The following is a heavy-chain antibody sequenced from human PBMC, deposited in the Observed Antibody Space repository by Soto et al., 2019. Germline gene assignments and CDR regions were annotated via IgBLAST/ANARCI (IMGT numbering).Heavy chain of an antibody. V-gene: IGHV4-59*01. CDR2: IYYSGNT. Sequence: QGQLQESGPGLVKPSEALSLTCTVSSGSISSYYWNWIRQPPGKGLEWIGSIYYSGNTNYSPSLKSRVTISVATSTKQFSLNLTSVTAADTAMYYCARGYCSSTSCYAFNYWGPGALVTVS. J-gene: IGHJ4*02. CDR1: SGSISSYY. CDR3: ARGYCSSTSCYAFNY. D-gene: IGHD2-2*01.